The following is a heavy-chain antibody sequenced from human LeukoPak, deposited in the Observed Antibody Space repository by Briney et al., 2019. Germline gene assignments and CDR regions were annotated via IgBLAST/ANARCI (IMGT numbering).Heavy chain of an antibody. CDR1: GGSISSSSYY. CDR2: IYYSGST. Sequence: SETLSLTCTVSGGSISSSSYYWGWIRQPPGKGLEWIGSIYYSGSTYYNPSLKSRVAISVDTSKNQFSLKLSSVTAADTAVYYCARQHRFWQQLGRGGFDYWGQGTLVTVSS. D-gene: IGHD6-13*01. V-gene: IGHV4-39*01. CDR3: ARQHRFWQQLGRGGFDY. J-gene: IGHJ4*02.